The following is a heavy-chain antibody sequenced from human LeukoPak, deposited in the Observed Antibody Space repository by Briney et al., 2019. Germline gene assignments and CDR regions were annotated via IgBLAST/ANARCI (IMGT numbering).Heavy chain of an antibody. CDR1: GFTFSSYG. CDR2: ISSSSSTI. CDR3: ARDLLMVRGVTPSNY. Sequence: PGGSLRLSCAASGFTFSSYGMHWVRQAPGKGLEWVSYISSSSSTIYYADSVKGRFTISRDNAKNSLYLQMNSLRAEDTAVYYCARDLLMVRGVTPSNYWGQGTLVTVSS. J-gene: IGHJ4*02. V-gene: IGHV3-48*04. D-gene: IGHD3-10*01.